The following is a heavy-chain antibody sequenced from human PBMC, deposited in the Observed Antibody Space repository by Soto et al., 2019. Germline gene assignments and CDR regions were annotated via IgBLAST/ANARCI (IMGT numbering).Heavy chain of an antibody. CDR1: GYTVSGYF. V-gene: IGHV1-2*02. CDR3: ARGNYSNSWRVFDY. D-gene: IGHD6-13*01. J-gene: IGHJ4*02. CDR2: MNPNSGGT. Sequence: QVHLAQSGVDVKKPGASVKVACKTSGYTVSGYFMHWLRQAPGQGREWLGWMNPNSGGTDYAQNFQGRVLMTWNTSISTAYRELSRLRSDDTAIYYCARGNYSNSWRVFDYWGQGTLVTVSS.